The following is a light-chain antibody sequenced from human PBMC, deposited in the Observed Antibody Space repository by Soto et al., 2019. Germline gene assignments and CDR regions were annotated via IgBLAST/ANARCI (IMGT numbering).Light chain of an antibody. CDR2: KAA. CDR1: QTISSW. V-gene: IGKV1-5*03. CDR3: QHYNSYSEA. Sequence: DIQMTQSPSTLSASVGDRVTITCRASQTISSWLAWYQQKTAKAAKLLIYKAATLKSGVPSRFSGSGSGTEFTLTISSMQPDDFATYYCQHYNSYSEAFGQGTKVDIK. J-gene: IGKJ1*01.